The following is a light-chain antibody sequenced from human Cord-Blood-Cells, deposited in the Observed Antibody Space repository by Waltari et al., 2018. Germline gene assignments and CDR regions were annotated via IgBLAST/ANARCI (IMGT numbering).Light chain of an antibody. V-gene: IGLV1-40*01. CDR2: GNS. J-gene: IGLJ2*01. Sequence: QSVLTQPPSVSGAPGQRVTISCPGSSSNIGAGYDVHWYQQLPGTAPKLLIYGNSNRHSGVPDRFSGCKSGPSASLAITGLQAEDEADYYCQSYDSSLSGSVFGGGTKLTVL. CDR3: QSYDSSLSGSV. CDR1: SSNIGAGYD.